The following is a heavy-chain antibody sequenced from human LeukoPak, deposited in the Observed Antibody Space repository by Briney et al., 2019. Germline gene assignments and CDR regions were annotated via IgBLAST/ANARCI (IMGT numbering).Heavy chain of an antibody. V-gene: IGHV1-24*01. J-gene: IGHJ4*02. CDR3: AADEGFLLSN. D-gene: IGHD2-15*01. Sequence: GASVKVSCKVSGYTLTELSMRWVRQAPGKGLEWMGGFDPEDGEAIYTQKFQGRVTMTEDTSTDTAYMELSSLRSDDTAVYYCAADEGFLLSNWGQGTLVTVSS. CDR1: GYTLTELS. CDR2: FDPEDGEA.